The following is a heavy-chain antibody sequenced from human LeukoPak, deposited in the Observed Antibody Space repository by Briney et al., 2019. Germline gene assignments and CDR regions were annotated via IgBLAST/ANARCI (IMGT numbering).Heavy chain of an antibody. D-gene: IGHD3-10*01. CDR1: GFTFSSYA. CDR3: AKEFPSPIHGMDV. J-gene: IGHJ6*02. CDR2: ISSGSGGHI. V-gene: IGHV3-21*03. Sequence: PGGSLRLSCAASGFTFSSYAMSWLRQAPGKGLEWISSISSGSGGHILYVDSVKGRFTISRDNAKNSLYLQMDSLTAEDTAVYYCAKEFPSPIHGMDVWGQGTTVTVSS.